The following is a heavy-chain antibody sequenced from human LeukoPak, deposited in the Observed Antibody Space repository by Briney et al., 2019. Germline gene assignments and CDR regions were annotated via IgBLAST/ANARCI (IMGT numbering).Heavy chain of an antibody. Sequence: GESLKISCKGSGYSFTSYWIGWARQTPGKGLEWMGIIYPGDSDTRYSPSFQGQVTISAVKSISTAYLQWISLKASDTAMYYCARHCPGSGSYWFDYWGQVTLVTVAS. J-gene: IGHJ4*02. V-gene: IGHV5-51*01. CDR1: GYSFTSYW. CDR3: ARHCPGSGSYWFDY. D-gene: IGHD1-26*01. CDR2: IYPGDSDT.